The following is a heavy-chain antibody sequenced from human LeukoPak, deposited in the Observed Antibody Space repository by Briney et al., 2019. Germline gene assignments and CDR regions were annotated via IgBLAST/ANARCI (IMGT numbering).Heavy chain of an antibody. Sequence: ASVKVSCKASGYTFTSYYMHWVRQAPGQGLEWMGIINPSSGSTSYAEKFQGRVTMTRDTSTSTVYMELSSLRSDDTAVYYCVRDGEGVAISVNYWFDPWGQGTLVTVSS. J-gene: IGHJ5*02. CDR3: VRDGEGVAISVNYWFDP. V-gene: IGHV1-46*01. CDR2: INPSSGST. CDR1: GYTFTSYY. D-gene: IGHD3-10*01.